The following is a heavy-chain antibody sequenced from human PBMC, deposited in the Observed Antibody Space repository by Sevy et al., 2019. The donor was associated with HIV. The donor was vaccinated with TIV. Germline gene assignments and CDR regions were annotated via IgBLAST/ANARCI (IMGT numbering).Heavy chain of an antibody. CDR2: IYPDDSDT. CDR1: GYSFTSHW. V-gene: IGHV5-51*01. J-gene: IGHJ4*02. D-gene: IGHD3-22*01. Sequence: GESLKISCKGSGYSFTSHWLGWVRHMPGKGLEWMGIIYPDDSDTKYSPSFQGQVTFSADKSISTAYLQWSSLKASDTAMYYCATSRSGYFDSSGYYIYWGLGTLVTVSS. CDR3: ATSRSGYFDSSGYYIY.